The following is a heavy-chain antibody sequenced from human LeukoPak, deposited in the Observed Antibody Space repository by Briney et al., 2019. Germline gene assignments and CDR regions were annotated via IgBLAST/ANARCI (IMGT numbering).Heavy chain of an antibody. CDR3: ARDQGDCSSTSCLSLNFDY. Sequence: ASVKVSCKASGYTFTGYYMHWVRQAPGQGLEWMGWINPNSGGTNYAQKFQGRVTMTRDTSISTAYMELSRLRSDDTAVYYCARDQGDCSSTSCLSLNFDYWGQGTLVTVSS. J-gene: IGHJ4*02. V-gene: IGHV1-2*02. CDR2: INPNSGGT. D-gene: IGHD2-2*01. CDR1: GYTFTGYY.